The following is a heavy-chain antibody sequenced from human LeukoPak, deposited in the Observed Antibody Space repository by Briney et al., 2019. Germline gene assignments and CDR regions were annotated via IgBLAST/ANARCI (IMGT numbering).Heavy chain of an antibody. Sequence: GGSLRLSCAASGFTVSSNYMSWVRQAPGKGLEWVSSISSSSDYIFYADSVKGRFTISRDNAKNSLYLQMNSLRAEDTAVYYCTRGTDGLWDFWGQGTLVTVSS. D-gene: IGHD2-8*01. V-gene: IGHV3-21*06. J-gene: IGHJ4*02. CDR2: ISSSSDYI. CDR3: TRGTDGLWDF. CDR1: GFTVSSNY.